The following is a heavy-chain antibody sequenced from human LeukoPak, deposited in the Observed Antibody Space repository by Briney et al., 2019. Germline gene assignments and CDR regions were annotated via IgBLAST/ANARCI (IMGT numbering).Heavy chain of an antibody. CDR3: ARATGDRFDH. CDR2: TYYRTAWHN. J-gene: IGHJ5*02. V-gene: IGHV6-1*01. CDR1: GDSVSSNSVT. Sequence: SQTLSLTCAISGDSVSSNSVTWNWIRQSPSRGLEWLGRTYYRTAWHNEYAESVKSRIIINPDTSKNQFSLQLNFVTPEDTTTYYCARATGDRFDHWGQGILVTVSS. D-gene: IGHD2-21*01.